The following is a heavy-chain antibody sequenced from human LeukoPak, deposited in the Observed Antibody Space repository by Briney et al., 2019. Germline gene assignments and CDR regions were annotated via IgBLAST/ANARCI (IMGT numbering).Heavy chain of an antibody. J-gene: IGHJ3*01. CDR2: IWYDGTKK. D-gene: IGHD3-22*01. Sequence: PGGSLRLSCAASGLXFENYGMHWVRQAPGKGLEWVAVIWYDGTKKNYGDSVKGRFTISRDNSKNMVSLQMNSLRAEDTAVYYCAREDSSGYYHDALDLWGQGTMVTVSS. CDR1: GLXFENYG. CDR3: AREDSSGYYHDALDL. V-gene: IGHV3-33*01.